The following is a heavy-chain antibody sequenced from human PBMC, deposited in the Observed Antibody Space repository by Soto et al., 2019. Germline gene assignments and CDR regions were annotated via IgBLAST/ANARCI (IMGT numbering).Heavy chain of an antibody. V-gene: IGHV4-61*01. D-gene: IGHD6-13*01. CDR2: IYYSGST. J-gene: IGHJ6*02. CDR3: ARDRSLAEVYYYYGMDV. CDR1: GGSVSSGSYY. Sequence: PSETLSLTCTVSGGSVSSGSYYWSWIRQPPGKGLEWIGYIYYSGSTNYNPSLKSRVTISVDTSKNQFSLKLSSVTAADAAVYYCARDRSLAEVYYYYGMDVWGQGTTVTVSS.